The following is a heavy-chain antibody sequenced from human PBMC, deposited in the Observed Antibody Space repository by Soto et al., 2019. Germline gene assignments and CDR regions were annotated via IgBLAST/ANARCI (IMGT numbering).Heavy chain of an antibody. CDR1: GYTFTHYY. CDR2: IKPNGGST. Sequence: QVQLVQSGAEVKKPGASVKVSCKASGYTFTHYYMHWVRQAPGQGLEWMGIIKPNGGSTTYAQRFRAGLTMTRHTSMSTVYMELISLRSEDSSVYYWATTVNSAMAFDYWGQGTLVTVSS. J-gene: IGHJ4*02. V-gene: IGHV1-46*01. CDR3: ATTVNSAMAFDY. D-gene: IGHD5-18*01.